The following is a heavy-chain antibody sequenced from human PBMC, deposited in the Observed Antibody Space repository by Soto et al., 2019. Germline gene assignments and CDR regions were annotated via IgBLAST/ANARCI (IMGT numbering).Heavy chain of an antibody. CDR3: AKDNYYGSGSPSTFDI. D-gene: IGHD3-10*01. Sequence: PGGSLRLSCAASGFTFDDYAMHWVRQAPGKGLEWVSGISWNSGSIGYADSVKGRFTISRDNAKNSLYLQMNSLRAEDTALYYCAKDNYYGSGSPSTFDIWGQGTMVTVSS. J-gene: IGHJ3*02. CDR2: ISWNSGSI. V-gene: IGHV3-9*01. CDR1: GFTFDDYA.